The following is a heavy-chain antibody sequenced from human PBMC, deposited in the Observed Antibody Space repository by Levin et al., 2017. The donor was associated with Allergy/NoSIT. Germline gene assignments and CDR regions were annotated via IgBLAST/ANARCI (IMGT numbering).Heavy chain of an antibody. CDR1: GFTFSSYA. Sequence: GESLKISCAASGFTFSSYAMHWVRQAPGKGLEWVAVISYDGSNKYYADSVKGRFTISRDNSKNTLYLQMNSLRAEDTAVYYCARGPRYCSSTSCYRSNYFDYWGQGTLVTVSS. CDR2: ISYDGSNK. CDR3: ARGPRYCSSTSCYRSNYFDY. V-gene: IGHV3-30-3*01. J-gene: IGHJ4*02. D-gene: IGHD2-2*01.